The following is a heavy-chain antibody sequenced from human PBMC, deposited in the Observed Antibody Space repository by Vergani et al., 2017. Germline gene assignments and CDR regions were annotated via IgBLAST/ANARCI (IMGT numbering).Heavy chain of an antibody. J-gene: IGHJ4*02. V-gene: IGHV3-23*04. CDR2: ISGHGDRT. Sequence: EVQLVASGGGQVEAGGSLRLSCVASGFTFSNSAMSWVRQTSGKGLEWVSAISGHGDRTYYADSVKGRFTISRDNSKNTVYLQMNSLKAEDRATYYCAREERSNTSPFVGDWGQGTLVTV. CDR3: AREERSNTSPFVGD. CDR1: GFTFSNSA. D-gene: IGHD2/OR15-2a*01.